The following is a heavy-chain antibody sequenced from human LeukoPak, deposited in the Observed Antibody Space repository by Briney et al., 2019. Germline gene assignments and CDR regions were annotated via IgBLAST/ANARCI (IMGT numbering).Heavy chain of an antibody. CDR1: GFTFSSYS. D-gene: IGHD6-19*01. Sequence: GGSLRLSCAASGFTFSSYSMNWVRQAPGKGLEWVSSISSSSYIYYADSVKGRFTISRDNAKNSLYLQMNSLRAEDTAVYYCAREQGSSGWGSNYNWLDPWGQGTLVTVSS. CDR2: ISSSSYI. J-gene: IGHJ5*02. CDR3: AREQGSSGWGSNYNWLDP. V-gene: IGHV3-21*01.